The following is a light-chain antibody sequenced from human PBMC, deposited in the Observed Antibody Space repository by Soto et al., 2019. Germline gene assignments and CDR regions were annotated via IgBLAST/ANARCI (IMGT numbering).Light chain of an antibody. CDR2: DAS. CDR3: HQYDNLPFT. Sequence: DIQMTQSPSSLTASVGDRVTITCQTSQNISKYLIWYQQRPGKAPNLLISDASNLEAGVPSRFSGRGSGTHFTLTISSLQPEDIGRYYCHQYDNLPFTFGQGTSLQIK. J-gene: IGKJ2*01. V-gene: IGKV1-33*01. CDR1: QNISKY.